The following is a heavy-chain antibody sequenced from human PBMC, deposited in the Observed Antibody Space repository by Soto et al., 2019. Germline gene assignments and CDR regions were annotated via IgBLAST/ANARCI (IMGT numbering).Heavy chain of an antibody. D-gene: IGHD2-21*02. J-gene: IGHJ4*02. V-gene: IGHV3-33*01. Sequence: PGGSLRLSCAASGLTFSSYGMHWVRQAPGKGLEWVAVIWYDGSNKYYADSVKGRFTISRDNSKNTLYLQMNSLRAEDTAVYYCARESTDCGGDCYYDYWGQGTLVTVSS. CDR2: IWYDGSNK. CDR1: GLTFSSYG. CDR3: ARESTDCGGDCYYDY.